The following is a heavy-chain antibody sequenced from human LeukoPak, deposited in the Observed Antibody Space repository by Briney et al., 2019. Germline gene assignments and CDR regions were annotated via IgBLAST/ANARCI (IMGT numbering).Heavy chain of an antibody. CDR3: VRGDVYGDYVLSFDY. V-gene: IGHV4-30-2*01. D-gene: IGHD4-17*01. J-gene: IGHJ4*02. Sequence: PSQTLSLTCAVSGGSISSGGYSWSWIRQPPGKGLEWLGYIYHSGSTYYNPSLKSRVTISVDRSKNQFSLKLSSVTAADTAVYYCVRGDVYGDYVLSFDYWGQGTLVTVSS. CDR1: GGSISSGGYS. CDR2: IYHSGST.